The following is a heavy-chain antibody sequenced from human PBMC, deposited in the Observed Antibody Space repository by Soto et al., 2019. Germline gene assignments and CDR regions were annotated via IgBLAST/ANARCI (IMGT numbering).Heavy chain of an antibody. V-gene: IGHV3-33*01. J-gene: IGHJ4*02. CDR1: GFTFDTYV. CDR3: AREEGDFYS. Sequence: GGSLRLSCAASGFTFDTYVMRWVRQAPGRGLEWVALIWYDGGNKYYADSVKGRFTISRDNAKNTLYLQMNSLRAEDTAVYYCAREEGDFYSWGQGTWVTVSS. CDR2: IWYDGGNK. D-gene: IGHD1-26*01.